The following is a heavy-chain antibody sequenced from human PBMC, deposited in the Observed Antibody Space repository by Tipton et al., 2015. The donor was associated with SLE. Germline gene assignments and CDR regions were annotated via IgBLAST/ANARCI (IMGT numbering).Heavy chain of an antibody. CDR2: ISSSSSTI. CDR3: ASLVVVPAATGDY. V-gene: IGHV3-48*01. J-gene: IGHJ4*02. Sequence: GSLRLSCAASGFTFSSYSMNWVRQAPGKGLEWVSYISSSSSTIYYADSVKGRFTISRDNAKNSLYLQMNSLTAEDTAVYYCASLVVVPAATGDYWGQGTLVTVSS. CDR1: GFTFSSYS. D-gene: IGHD2-2*01.